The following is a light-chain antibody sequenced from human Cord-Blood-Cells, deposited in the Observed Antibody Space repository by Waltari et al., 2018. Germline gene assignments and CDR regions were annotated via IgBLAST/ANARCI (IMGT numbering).Light chain of an antibody. V-gene: IGKV4-1*01. CDR1: QSVLYSSNNKDY. J-gene: IGKJ3*01. CDR2: WAS. Sequence: DIVMTQSPDSLAVSLGERATINRKSSQSVLYSSNNKDYLAWYQHKPGQPPKLLIYWASTRESRVPDRLIGSRSGTDFTLTIRSLQAEDVAVYYCQQYYSTPFTFRPGTKVDIK. CDR3: QQYYSTPFT.